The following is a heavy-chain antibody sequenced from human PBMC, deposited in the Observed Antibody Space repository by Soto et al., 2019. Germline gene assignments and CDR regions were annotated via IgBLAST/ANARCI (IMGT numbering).Heavy chain of an antibody. Sequence: SETLCLTCAVSGYYISSSDWWGWIRQPPGKGLEWIGYIYYSGTTYYNPSLKSRVTMSVDTSKNQFSLKLTSVTAVDTAVYYCARREIQGPIDYWGHGTLVTVSS. J-gene: IGHJ4*01. D-gene: IGHD1-26*01. V-gene: IGHV4-28*01. CDR2: IYYSGTT. CDR1: GYYISSSDW. CDR3: ARREIQGPIDY.